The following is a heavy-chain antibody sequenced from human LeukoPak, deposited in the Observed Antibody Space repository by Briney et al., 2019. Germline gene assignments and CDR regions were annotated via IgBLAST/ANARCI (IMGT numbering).Heavy chain of an antibody. CDR3: AKRYHYDSSGYYYFPFDY. Sequence: GGSLRLSCAASGFTFSSYAMSWVRQAPGKGLEWVSAISGSGGSTYYADSVKGRFTISRDSSKNTLYLQMNSLRAEDTAVYYCAKRYHYDSSGYYYFPFDYWGQGTLVTVSS. CDR1: GFTFSSYA. CDR2: ISGSGGST. J-gene: IGHJ4*02. D-gene: IGHD3-22*01. V-gene: IGHV3-23*01.